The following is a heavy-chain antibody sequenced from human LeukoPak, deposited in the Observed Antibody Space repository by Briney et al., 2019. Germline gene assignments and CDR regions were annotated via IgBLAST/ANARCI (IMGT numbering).Heavy chain of an antibody. J-gene: IGHJ4*02. CDR3: ARERLIYCGGDCYSSPLDY. Sequence: PGGSLRLSCAASGFTFSRYDMNWVRQAPGKGLEWVSYISSSGSTIYYAGSVKGRFTIPRDNAKNSLYLQMKSLSAEDTAGYYCARERLIYCGGDCYSSPLDYWGRGSLVSVSS. V-gene: IGHV3-48*03. D-gene: IGHD2-21*02. CDR2: ISSSGSTI. CDR1: GFTFSRYD.